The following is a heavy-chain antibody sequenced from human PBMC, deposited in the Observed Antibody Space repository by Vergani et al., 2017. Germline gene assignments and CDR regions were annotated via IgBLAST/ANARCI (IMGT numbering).Heavy chain of an antibody. CDR3: VRDRGLCAGGRCCTEAWDY. Sequence: QVQLVESGGGVVQPGTSLRLSCVVSGFALNRHAMYWVRQAPGKGLEWVVGISSYGTKEYYPDLVKGRFTISRDIAKNTLYLQVRSLRLEDTGVYHCVRDRGLCAGGRCCTEAWDYWGQGTPVTVSS. D-gene: IGHD4/OR15-4a*01. CDR2: ISSYGTKE. J-gene: IGHJ4*02. V-gene: IGHV3-30-3*01. CDR1: GFALNRHA.